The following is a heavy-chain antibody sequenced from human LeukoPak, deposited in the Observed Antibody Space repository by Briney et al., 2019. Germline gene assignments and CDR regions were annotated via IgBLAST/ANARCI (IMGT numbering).Heavy chain of an antibody. J-gene: IGHJ4*02. Sequence: LRLSCAASGFTVSSNYMSWVRQAPGKGLEWIGYIYYSGSTYYNPSLKSRVTISVDTPKNQFSLKLSSVTAADTAVYYCARDGSEIDYWGQGTLVTVSS. CDR2: IYYSGST. CDR3: ARDGSEIDY. CDR1: GFTVSSNY. D-gene: IGHD3-10*01. V-gene: IGHV4-31*02.